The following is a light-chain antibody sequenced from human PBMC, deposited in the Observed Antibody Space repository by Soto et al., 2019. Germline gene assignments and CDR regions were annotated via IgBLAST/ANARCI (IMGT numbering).Light chain of an antibody. CDR3: SSYRSISPLFV. CDR2: EVS. CDR1: SSDFGNYNY. J-gene: IGLJ1*01. Sequence: QSVLTQPASVSGSPGQSITISCTGASSDFGNYNYVSWYQHHPGKAPKLMIYEVSNRPSGVSNRFSGSKSGNTASLTISGLQAEDEADYYCSSYRSISPLFVFGTGTKLTVL. V-gene: IGLV2-14*01.